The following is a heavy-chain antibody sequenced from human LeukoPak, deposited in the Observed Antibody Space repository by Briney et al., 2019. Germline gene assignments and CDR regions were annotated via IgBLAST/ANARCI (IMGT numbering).Heavy chain of an antibody. D-gene: IGHD6-13*01. CDR1: GFTLSGYW. J-gene: IGHJ6*02. CDR3: TRVQAGRAGLMDV. CDR2: IDPDGTTT. V-gene: IGHV3-74*01. Sequence: PGGSLRLSCAASGFTLSGYWMHWVRQAPGEGLVWVSRIDPDGTTTNYADSVKGRFTTSRDNAMNTLYLQMNSLRAEDTALYYCTRVQAGRAGLMDVWGRGTTVTVSS.